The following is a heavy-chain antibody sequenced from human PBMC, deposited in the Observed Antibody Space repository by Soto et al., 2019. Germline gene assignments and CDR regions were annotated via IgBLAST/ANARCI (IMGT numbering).Heavy chain of an antibody. CDR2: VNANGGGP. D-gene: IGHD3-16*01. J-gene: IGHJ5*01. V-gene: IGHV3-23*01. CDR3: AKDLTWGPGGLFDS. CDR1: GFTFSSYA. Sequence: GGSLRLSCAASGFTFSSYAMSWVRQASGNGLEWVSAVNANGGGPLYSQSVRGRFTISRDNSKKTLYLQMNSLRVEDTAIYFCAKDLTWGPGGLFDSWGQGILVTVS.